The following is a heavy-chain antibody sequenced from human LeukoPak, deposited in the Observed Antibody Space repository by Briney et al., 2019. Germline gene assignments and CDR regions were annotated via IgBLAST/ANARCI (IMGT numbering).Heavy chain of an antibody. CDR3: PRPYTSDYRGAFDI. Sequence: SETLSLTCAVYGGSFSGYYWSWIRQPPGKGLEWIGEINHSGSTNYNPSLKSRVTISVDTSKNQLSLRLNSVTAADTAVYYCPRPYTSDYRGAFDIWGQGTMVTVSS. D-gene: IGHD6-19*01. V-gene: IGHV4-34*01. CDR1: GGSFSGYY. J-gene: IGHJ3*02. CDR2: INHSGST.